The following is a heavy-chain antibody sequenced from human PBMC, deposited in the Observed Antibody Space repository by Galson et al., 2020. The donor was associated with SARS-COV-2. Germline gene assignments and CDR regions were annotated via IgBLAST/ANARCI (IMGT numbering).Heavy chain of an antibody. Sequence: GESLKIYCAASGFTFSSYAMHWVRQAPGKGLEWVAVISYDGSNKYYPDSVKGRFTISRDNSKNTLYLQMNSLRAEDTAVYYCAEELLGAFDIWGQGTMVTVSS. J-gene: IGHJ3*02. V-gene: IGHV3-30*04. CDR1: GFTFSSYA. D-gene: IGHD1-26*01. CDR2: ISYDGSNK. CDR3: AEELLGAFDI.